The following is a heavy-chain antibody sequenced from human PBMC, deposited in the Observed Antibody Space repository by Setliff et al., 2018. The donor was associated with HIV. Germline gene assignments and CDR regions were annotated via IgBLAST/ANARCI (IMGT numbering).Heavy chain of an antibody. J-gene: IGHJ4*01. D-gene: IGHD3-3*01. V-gene: IGHV4-31*03. CDR2: VYYNGES. CDR3: ASALVGGASPFDY. Sequence: SETLSLTCTVSGGSISRGGRYWGWVRQHPGRGLEWVGYVYYNGESFYNPSLRGRITILQDKSKNQFSLEVRSVTAADTAIYYCASALVGGASPFDYWGQGAPVTVSS. CDR1: GGSISRGGRY.